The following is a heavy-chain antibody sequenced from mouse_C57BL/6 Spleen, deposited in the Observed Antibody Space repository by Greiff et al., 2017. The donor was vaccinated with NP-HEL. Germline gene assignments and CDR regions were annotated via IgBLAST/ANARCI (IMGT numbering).Heavy chain of an antibody. J-gene: IGHJ2*01. Sequence: VQRVESGPGLVAPSQSLSITCTVSGFSLTSYAISWVRQPPGKGLEWLGVIWTGGGTNYNSALKSRLSISKDNSKSQVFLKMNSLQTDDTARYYCARNQGSNYGYYFDYWGQGTTLTVSS. CDR1: GFSLTSYA. V-gene: IGHV2-9-1*01. CDR3: ARNQGSNYGYYFDY. D-gene: IGHD2-5*01. CDR2: IWTGGGT.